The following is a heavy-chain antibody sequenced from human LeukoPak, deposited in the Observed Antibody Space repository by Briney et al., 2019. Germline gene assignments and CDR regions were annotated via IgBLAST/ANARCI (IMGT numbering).Heavy chain of an antibody. D-gene: IGHD6-13*01. V-gene: IGHV4-4*07. J-gene: IGHJ4*02. CDR1: GGSISSYY. CDR2: IYSTGST. Sequence: SETLSLTCTVSGGSISSYYWSWIRQPAGKGLEWIGRIYSTGSTNYNPSLKSRVTMSVDTSKNQFSLRLRSVTAADTAVYYCAREIASAGTDGFDFWGQGALVTVSS. CDR3: AREIASAGTDGFDF.